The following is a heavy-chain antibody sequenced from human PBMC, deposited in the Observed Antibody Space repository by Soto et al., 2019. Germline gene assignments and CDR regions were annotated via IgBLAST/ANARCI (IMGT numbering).Heavy chain of an antibody. Sequence: GGSLRLSCAASGFIFSGYSMNWVRQAPGKGLEWVSSISSSSTYINYADSVKGRFTISRDNAKNSLYLQMNSLRAEDTAAYYCAGNRGASSDYWGQGTLVTVSS. D-gene: IGHD1-26*01. CDR2: ISSSSTYI. J-gene: IGHJ4*02. CDR3: AGNRGASSDY. CDR1: GFIFSGYS. V-gene: IGHV3-21*01.